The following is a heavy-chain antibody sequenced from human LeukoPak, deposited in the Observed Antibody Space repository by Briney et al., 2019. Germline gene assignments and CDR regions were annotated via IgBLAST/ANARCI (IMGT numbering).Heavy chain of an antibody. D-gene: IGHD5-12*01. Sequence: GGSLRLSCAASGFTFSNYAMSWVRQAPGKGLEWVSAISGSGRSTYYADSVKGRFTISRDNSKNTLYLQMNSLRAEDTAVYYCAKDGAWLRFDDWGQGILVTVSS. CDR1: GFTFSNYA. CDR2: ISGSGRST. V-gene: IGHV3-23*01. CDR3: AKDGAWLRFDD. J-gene: IGHJ4*02.